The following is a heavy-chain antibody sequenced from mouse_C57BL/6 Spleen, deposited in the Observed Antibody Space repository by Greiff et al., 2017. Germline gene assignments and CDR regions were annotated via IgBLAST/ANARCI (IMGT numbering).Heavy chain of an antibody. CDR1: GYTFTSYW. V-gene: IGHV1-53*01. D-gene: IGHD1-1*01. Sequence: VQLQQPGTELVKPGASVKLSCKASGYTFTSYWMHWVKQRPGQGLEWIGNINPSKGGTNYNEKFKSKATLTVDKSSSTAYMQLSSLTSEDSAVYYCARGGYYGSSPRYFDVWGTGTTVTVSS. J-gene: IGHJ1*03. CDR3: ARGGYYGSSPRYFDV. CDR2: INPSKGGT.